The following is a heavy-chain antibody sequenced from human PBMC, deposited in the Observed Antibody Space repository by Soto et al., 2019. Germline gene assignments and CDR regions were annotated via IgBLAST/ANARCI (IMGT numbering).Heavy chain of an antibody. CDR1: GGSISSTIYY. V-gene: IGHV4-39*01. D-gene: IGHD2-15*01. CDR2: IYYTGNT. CDR3: ASRIEVSGTLQDWFGS. Sequence: SETLSLTCTVSGGSISSTIYYWGWIRQPPGKGLEWIGNIYYTGNTYYNPSLKSRVTISIDTSKNQFSLSLTSVTAADTAIYYCASRIEVSGTLQDWFGSPG. J-gene: IGHJ5*01.